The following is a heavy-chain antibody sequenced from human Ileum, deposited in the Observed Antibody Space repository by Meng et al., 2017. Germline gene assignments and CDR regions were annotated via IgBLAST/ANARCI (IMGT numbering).Heavy chain of an antibody. D-gene: IGHD2-8*01. Sequence: ETPSLSWNVCIGTVSSKYSCWTLKRQAPGKGLEWIGYISNSGTPNYNPSLKSRVTMSVDTSKNQFSLKLSSVTAADTAVYYCARVSSMIMVYGGSYFDYWGQGTLVTVSS. CDR3: ARVSSMIMVYGGSYFDY. CDR2: ISNSGTP. J-gene: IGHJ4*02. V-gene: IGHV4-61*01. CDR1: IGTVSSKYSC.